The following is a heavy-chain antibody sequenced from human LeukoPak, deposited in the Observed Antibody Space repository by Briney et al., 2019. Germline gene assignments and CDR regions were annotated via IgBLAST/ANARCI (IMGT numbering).Heavy chain of an antibody. V-gene: IGHV3-23*01. J-gene: IGHJ6*03. CDR2: ISGSGGST. Sequence: GGSLRLSCAASEFTFDNYAMSWVRQAPGKGLEWVSVISGSGGSTYYADSVKGRFTISRDNSKNTLYLQMNSLRAEDTAVYYCAKVAVVPAANGNYMDVWGKGTTVTVSS. D-gene: IGHD2-2*01. CDR1: EFTFDNYA. CDR3: AKVAVVPAANGNYMDV.